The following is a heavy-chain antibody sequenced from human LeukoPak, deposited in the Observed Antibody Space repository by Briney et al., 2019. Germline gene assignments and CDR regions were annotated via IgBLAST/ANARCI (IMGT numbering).Heavy chain of an antibody. D-gene: IGHD3-16*01. CDR1: GYTFTGYY. V-gene: IGHV1-2*02. J-gene: IGHJ6*03. CDR3: ARLVELFPGIGDQTGYYMDV. Sequence: ASVKVSCKASGYTFTGYYMHWVRQAPGQGLEWMGWLNPNSGGTNYAQKLQGRVTMTTDTSTSTAYMELRSLRSDDTAVYYCARLVELFPGIGDQTGYYMDVWGKGTTVTVSS. CDR2: LNPNSGGT.